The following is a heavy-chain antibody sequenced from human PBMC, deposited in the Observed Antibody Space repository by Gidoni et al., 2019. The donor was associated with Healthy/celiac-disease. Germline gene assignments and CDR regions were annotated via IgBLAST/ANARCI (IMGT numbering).Heavy chain of an antibody. J-gene: IGHJ4*02. Sequence: EVQLLESGGGLVQPGGSLRLSCAASGFTFSSYDRSWVRQATGRGLEWVSAISGSGGSTYYADSVKGRFTISRDNSKNTLYLQMNSLRAEDTAVYYCAKDRMTGTKGAEDWGQGTLVTVSS. CDR2: ISGSGGST. CDR1: GFTFSSYD. V-gene: IGHV3-23*01. D-gene: IGHD1-7*01. CDR3: AKDRMTGTKGAED.